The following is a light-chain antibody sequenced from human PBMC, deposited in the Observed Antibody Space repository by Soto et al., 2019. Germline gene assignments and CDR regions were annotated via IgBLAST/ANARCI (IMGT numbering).Light chain of an antibody. CDR3: QQFNTWT. CDR1: QDISTW. J-gene: IGKJ1*01. Sequence: QMTQSPSTLSASVGDRVTITCRASQDISTWLAWYQQKPGKAPKLLIYKAFTLEGGVPSRFSGGGFGTEFTLTISSLQSDDFGTYYCQQFNTWTFGQGTKVEMK. CDR2: KAF. V-gene: IGKV1-5*03.